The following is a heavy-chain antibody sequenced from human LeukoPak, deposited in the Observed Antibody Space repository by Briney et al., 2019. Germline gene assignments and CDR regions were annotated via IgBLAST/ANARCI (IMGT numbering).Heavy chain of an antibody. CDR2: ISTTTSAI. D-gene: IGHD4-17*01. CDR1: GFTFSTYS. CDR3: ARAPYGERGGSDY. J-gene: IGHJ4*02. Sequence: GSLRLSCAASGFTFSTYSMNWGRQAPGKGVGGVSYISTTTSAIYYADSVKGRFTVSRDNAKSSLYLQMNSLRADDTAVYYCARAPYGERGGSDYWGQGTLVTVSS. V-gene: IGHV3-48*01.